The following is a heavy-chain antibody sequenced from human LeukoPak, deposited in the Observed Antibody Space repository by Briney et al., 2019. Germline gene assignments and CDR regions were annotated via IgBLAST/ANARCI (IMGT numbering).Heavy chain of an antibody. CDR3: ATDRPYYYDSSGYYFDY. D-gene: IGHD3-22*01. CDR2: FDPEDGET. V-gene: IGHV1-24*01. CDR1: GYTFTGYY. J-gene: IGHJ4*02. Sequence: ASVKVSCKASGYTFTGYYMHWVRQAPGKGLEWMGGFDPEDGETIYAQKFQGRVTMTEDTSTDTAYMELSSLRSEDTAVYYCATDRPYYYDSSGYYFDYWGQGTLVTVSS.